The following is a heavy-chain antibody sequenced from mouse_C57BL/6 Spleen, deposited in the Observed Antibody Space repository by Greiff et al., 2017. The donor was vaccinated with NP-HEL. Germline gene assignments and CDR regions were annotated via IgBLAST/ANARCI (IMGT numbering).Heavy chain of an antibody. D-gene: IGHD2-1*01. Sequence: QVQLKQPGAELVKPGASVKLSCKASGYTFTSYWMHWVKQRPGRGLEWIGRIDPNSGGTKYNEKFKSKATLTVDKPSSTAYMQLSSLTSEDSAVYYCARGNHYYAMDYWGQGTSVTVSS. V-gene: IGHV1-72*01. J-gene: IGHJ4*01. CDR1: GYTFTSYW. CDR3: ARGNHYYAMDY. CDR2: IDPNSGGT.